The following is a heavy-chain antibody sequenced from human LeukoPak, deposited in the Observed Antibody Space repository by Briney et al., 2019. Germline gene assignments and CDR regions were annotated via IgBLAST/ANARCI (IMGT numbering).Heavy chain of an antibody. J-gene: IGHJ4*02. Sequence: GGSLRLSCAASGFTFSNYAMSWVRQAPGKGLEWVSVISGSSGSTYYADSVTGRFTISRDNSKNTLYLQMNSLRVEDTAVYYCAKGEGYYYDSSGYYSSFDYWGQGTLVAVSS. D-gene: IGHD3-22*01. CDR1: GFTFSNYA. V-gene: IGHV3-23*01. CDR3: AKGEGYYYDSSGYYSSFDY. CDR2: ISGSSGST.